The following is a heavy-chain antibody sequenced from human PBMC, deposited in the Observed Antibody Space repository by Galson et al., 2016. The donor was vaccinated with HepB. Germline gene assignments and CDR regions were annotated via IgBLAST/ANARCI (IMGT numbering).Heavy chain of an antibody. J-gene: IGHJ6*02. Sequence: SETLSLTCTVSGASITSSTYYWGWLRQSPGKGLEWIGEINHSGDTKYNPSLKSRVIISVDTSKNQFSLNLRSVTAADTAVYYCAREARVRTIASRPYFHYFCMDVWGQGTTVTVSS. V-gene: IGHV4-39*07. CDR1: GASITSSTYY. D-gene: IGHD6-6*01. CDR2: INHSGDT. CDR3: AREARVRTIASRPYFHYFCMDV.